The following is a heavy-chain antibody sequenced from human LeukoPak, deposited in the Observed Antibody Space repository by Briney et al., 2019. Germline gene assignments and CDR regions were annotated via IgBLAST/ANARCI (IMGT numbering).Heavy chain of an antibody. D-gene: IGHD6-13*01. CDR1: GYTFTGYY. J-gene: IGHJ3*02. CDR2: INPNSGGT. CDR3: ASHSSSRVSWI. Sequence: ASVKVSGKASGYTFTGYYLLWVRQAPEHRLEWMQWINPNSGGTKSAQRFQGRATMPRDTSTSPAFMELSSLRSDDTALYYCASHSSSRVSWIWGQGTMVTVSS. V-gene: IGHV1-2*02.